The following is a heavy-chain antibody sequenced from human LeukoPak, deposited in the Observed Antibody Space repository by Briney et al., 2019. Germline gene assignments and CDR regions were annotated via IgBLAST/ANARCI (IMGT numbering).Heavy chain of an antibody. CDR2: ISAYNGNT. CDR3: ARDFPRFLEWLSQYYYYGMDV. V-gene: IGHV1-18*01. CDR1: GYTFTSYG. D-gene: IGHD3-3*01. J-gene: IGHJ6*02. Sequence: GASVKVSCKASGYTFTSYGISWVRQAPGQGLEWMGWISAYNGNTNYAQKLQGRVTMTTDTSTSTAYMELRSLRSDDTAVYYCARDFPRFLEWLSQYYYYGMDVWGQGTTVTVSS.